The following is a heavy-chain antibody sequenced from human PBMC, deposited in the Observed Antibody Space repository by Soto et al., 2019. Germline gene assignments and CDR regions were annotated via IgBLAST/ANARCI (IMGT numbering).Heavy chain of an antibody. J-gene: IGHJ3*01. CDR2: ISAGGVNT. Sequence: GGSLRLSCAASGFDFRSYAMSWVRLAPGRGLEWVSTISAGGVNTQVAETLRGRFTVVRDNSKDTLHLQMNTLRADDTAIYWCAKERYCSATSCYGGFDFWGQGTVVTVSS. CDR3: AKERYCSATSCYGGFDF. CDR1: GFDFRSYA. V-gene: IGHV3-23*01. D-gene: IGHD2-2*01.